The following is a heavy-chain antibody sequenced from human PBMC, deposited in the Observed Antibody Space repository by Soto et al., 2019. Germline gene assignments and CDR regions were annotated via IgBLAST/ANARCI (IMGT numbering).Heavy chain of an antibody. V-gene: IGHV3-30*18. CDR2: ISCDGSNK. CDR3: AEDEEYCSGGSCPFDY. Sequence: PGGSLRLSCAASGFTFSSYGMHWVRQAPGKGLEWVAVISCDGSNKYYADSVKGRFTISRDNSKKTLYLQMNSLRAEDTAVYYCAEDEEYCSGGSCPFDYWGQGTLVTVSS. CDR1: GFTFSSYG. D-gene: IGHD2-15*01. J-gene: IGHJ4*02.